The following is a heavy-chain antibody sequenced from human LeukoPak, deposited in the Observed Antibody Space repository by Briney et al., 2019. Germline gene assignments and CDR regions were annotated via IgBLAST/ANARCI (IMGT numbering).Heavy chain of an antibody. CDR1: GFTFNSYG. D-gene: IGHD6-19*01. J-gene: IGHJ6*03. Sequence: GGSLRLSCAASGFTFNSYGMNWVRRTPGKGLEWVSSITTSSTYMFYADSVRGRFTISRDNAENSLYLQMNSLRDEDTAVYYCARDPYSGGYGAYYYYYMDVWGKGTTVTVSS. V-gene: IGHV3-21*01. CDR3: ARDPYSGGYGAYYYYYMDV. CDR2: ITTSSTYM.